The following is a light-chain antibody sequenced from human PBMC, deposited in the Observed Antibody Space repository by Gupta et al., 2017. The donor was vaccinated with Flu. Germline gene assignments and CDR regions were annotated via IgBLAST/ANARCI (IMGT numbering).Light chain of an antibody. CDR3: ATWDDTLSAWV. Sequence: QSVLTQPPSASGTPGQRVIISCSGTPSNIGSNYVFWYQQVPGAAPRLLIYRSFQRPSGVPDRFSGSKSDTSASLAISGLRSEDEGDYYCATWDDTLSAWVFGEGTKVTVL. CDR2: RSF. J-gene: IGLJ3*02. CDR1: PSNIGSNY. V-gene: IGLV1-47*01.